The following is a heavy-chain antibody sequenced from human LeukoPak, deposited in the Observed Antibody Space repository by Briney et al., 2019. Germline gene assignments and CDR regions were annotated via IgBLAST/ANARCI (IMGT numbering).Heavy chain of an antibody. V-gene: IGHV4-39*07. D-gene: IGHD3-10*01. Sequence: SETLSLTCTVSGGSISSRSYYWGWIRQPPGKGLEWIGSIYYTGSTYYNPSLKSRVTISVDTSKNQFSLKLSSVTAADTAVYYCAAMVRGVSYYYYMDVWGKGTTVTISS. CDR1: GGSISSRSYY. CDR3: AAMVRGVSYYYYMDV. CDR2: IYYTGST. J-gene: IGHJ6*03.